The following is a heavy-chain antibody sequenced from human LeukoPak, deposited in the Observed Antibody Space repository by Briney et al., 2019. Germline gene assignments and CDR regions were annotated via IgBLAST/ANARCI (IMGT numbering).Heavy chain of an antibody. CDR3: ARDLLAVMGYGSGSPFDY. CDR2: IYYSGST. V-gene: IGHV4-39*07. CDR1: GGSISSSSYY. D-gene: IGHD3-10*01. Sequence: PSETLSLTCTVSGGSISSSSYYWGWIRQPPGKGLEWIGSIYYSGSTYYNPSLKSRVTISVDTSKNQFSLKLSSVTAADTAVYYCARDLLAVMGYGSGSPFDYWGQGTLVTVSS. J-gene: IGHJ4*02.